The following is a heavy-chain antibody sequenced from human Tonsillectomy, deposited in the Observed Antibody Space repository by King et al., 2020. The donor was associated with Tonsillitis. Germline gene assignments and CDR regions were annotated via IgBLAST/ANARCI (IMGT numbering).Heavy chain of an antibody. CDR3: ARLPAYSSSSFVFDI. Sequence: QLQESGPGVVKPSETLSLTCTVSGGSISSTAYYWGWIRQPPGKGLGWVGNIYYFNGGTYYTPSLKSRVTISVDTSKSQFSLRLGSVTAADTAVYYCARLPAYSSSSFVFDIWGQGTMVTVSS. D-gene: IGHD6-6*01. CDR2: IYYFNGGT. J-gene: IGHJ3*02. V-gene: IGHV4-39*01. CDR1: GGSISSTAYY.